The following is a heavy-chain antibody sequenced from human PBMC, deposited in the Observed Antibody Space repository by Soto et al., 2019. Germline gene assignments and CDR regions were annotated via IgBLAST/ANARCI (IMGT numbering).Heavy chain of an antibody. V-gene: IGHV3-23*01. CDR1: GFTFSSYA. CDR3: AKGRAARGPGIYYFDY. CDR2: ISGSGGST. Sequence: GGSLRLSCAASGFTFSSYAMSWVRQAPGKGLEWVSGISGSGGSTYFADSVKGRFTISRDNSKNTLYLQMNSLRAEDTAVYHCAKGRAARGPGIYYFDYWGQGTLVTVSS. D-gene: IGHD3-16*01. J-gene: IGHJ4*02.